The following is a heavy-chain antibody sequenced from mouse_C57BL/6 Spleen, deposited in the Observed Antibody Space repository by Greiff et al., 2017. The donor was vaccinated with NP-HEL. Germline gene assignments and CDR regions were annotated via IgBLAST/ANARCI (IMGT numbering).Heavy chain of an antibody. CDR3: ARSGGLRPFFDY. Sequence: VKLQQPGAELVKPGASVKLSCKASGYTFTSYWMQWVKQRPGQGLEWIGEIDPSDSYTNYNQKFKGKATLTVDTSSSTAYMQLSSLTSEDSAVYYCARSGGLRPFFDYWGQGTTLTVSS. CDR2: IDPSDSYT. V-gene: IGHV1-50*01. CDR1: GYTFTSYW. D-gene: IGHD3-2*02. J-gene: IGHJ2*01.